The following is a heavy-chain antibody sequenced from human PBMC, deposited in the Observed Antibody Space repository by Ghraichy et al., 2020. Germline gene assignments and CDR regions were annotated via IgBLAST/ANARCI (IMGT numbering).Heavy chain of an antibody. J-gene: IGHJ5*01. CDR2: ISKSSTSI. Sequence: GGSLRLSCVVSGFTFSSFSMNWVRQAPGKGLEWVSYISKSSTSIFYADSVKGRFTITRDNAKNSLYLQMSSLTDEDAAVYYCARTPSIVAAGLFDSWGQGTLVTVSS. CDR1: GFTFSSFS. CDR3: ARTPSIVAAGLFDS. D-gene: IGHD6-13*01. V-gene: IGHV3-48*02.